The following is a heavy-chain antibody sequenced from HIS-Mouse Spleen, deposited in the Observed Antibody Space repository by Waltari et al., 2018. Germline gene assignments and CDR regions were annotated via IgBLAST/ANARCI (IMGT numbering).Heavy chain of an antibody. V-gene: IGHV3-23*01. Sequence: EVQLLESGGGLVQPGGSLRLSCAASGFTFSSYAMSWVRQAPGKGLEWVSAISGSGGSTYYADSVKGRFTISRDNAKNTLYLQMNSLRAEDTAVYYCAKGSYSYYYDSSGYDAFDIWGQGTMVTVSS. CDR2: ISGSGGST. CDR1: GFTFSSYA. CDR3: AKGSYSYYYDSSGYDAFDI. D-gene: IGHD3-22*01. J-gene: IGHJ3*02.